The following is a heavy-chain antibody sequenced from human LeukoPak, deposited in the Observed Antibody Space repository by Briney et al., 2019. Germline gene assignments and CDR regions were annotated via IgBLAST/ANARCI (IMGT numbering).Heavy chain of an antibody. CDR3: ARVGYDLSPYYYYMDV. J-gene: IGHJ6*03. CDR1: GFIFSDYY. CDR2: ISSSGSTI. V-gene: IGHV3-11*04. Sequence: KPGGSLRLSCAASGFIFSDYYMSWIRQAPGKGLEWVSYISSSGSTIYYADSVKGRFTISRDNAKNSLYLQMNSLRAEDTAVYYCARVGYDLSPYYYYMDVWGKGTTVTVSS. D-gene: IGHD3-3*01.